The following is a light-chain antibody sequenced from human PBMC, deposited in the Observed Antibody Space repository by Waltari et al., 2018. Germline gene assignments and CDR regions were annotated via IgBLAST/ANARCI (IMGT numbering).Light chain of an antibody. CDR3: QQYDNWLGT. CDR1: QSLRSN. V-gene: IGKV3-15*01. CDR2: GAS. Sequence: EIVMTQSPATLSAFPGERATLSCRASQSLRSNLAWYQHKPGQAPRLLIYGASTRATGIPARFSGSGSGTEFTLTISSLQSEDFAVYFCQQYDNWLGTFGQGTKVEIK. J-gene: IGKJ1*01.